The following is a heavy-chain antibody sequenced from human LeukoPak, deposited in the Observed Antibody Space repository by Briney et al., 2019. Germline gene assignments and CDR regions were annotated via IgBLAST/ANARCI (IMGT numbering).Heavy chain of an antibody. Sequence: PSETLSLTCTASGGSISTYYWNWIRQPPGKGLEWIAYVYYSGSTNYNPSLKSRVTISVDTSKNQFSLQLSTVTAADTAVYYCARGTQLYFYYYYYIDVWGKGTTVTVSS. J-gene: IGHJ6*03. CDR3: ARGTQLYFYYYYYIDV. D-gene: IGHD2-2*01. V-gene: IGHV4-59*12. CDR2: VYYSGST. CDR1: GGSISTYY.